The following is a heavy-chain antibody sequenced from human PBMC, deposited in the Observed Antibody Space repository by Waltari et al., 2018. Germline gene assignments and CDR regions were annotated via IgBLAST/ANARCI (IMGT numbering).Heavy chain of an antibody. CDR3: ARDVPHIVVVTAAVGFDY. Sequence: EVQLVESGGGLVQPGGSLRLSCAASGFTFSSYWMHWVRQAPGKGLVWVSRMNSDGSSTSYAQKFQGRVTMTRDTSTSTVYMELSSLRSEDTAVYYCARDVPHIVVVTAAVGFDYWGQGTLVTVSS. J-gene: IGHJ4*02. D-gene: IGHD2-21*02. V-gene: IGHV3-74*01. CDR1: GFTFSSYW. CDR2: MNSDGSST.